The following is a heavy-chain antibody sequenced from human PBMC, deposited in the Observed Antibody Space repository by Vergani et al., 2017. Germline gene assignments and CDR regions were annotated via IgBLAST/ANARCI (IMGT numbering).Heavy chain of an antibody. J-gene: IGHJ6*02. CDR1: GGSISRYY. Sequence: QVQLQESGPGLVKPSETLSLTCTVSGGSISRYYWSWIRQPPGKGGGWIGYIYYSGSTNYTPALKSRVTRSVATSKNQFSLKLSSVTAADTAVYYCARLGYSYCYTYYYYGMDVWGQGTTVTVSS. D-gene: IGHD5-18*01. CDR2: IYYSGST. CDR3: ARLGYSYCYTYYYYGMDV. V-gene: IGHV4-59*01.